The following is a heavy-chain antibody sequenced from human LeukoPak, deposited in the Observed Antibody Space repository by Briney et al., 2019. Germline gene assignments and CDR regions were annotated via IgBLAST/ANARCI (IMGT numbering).Heavy chain of an antibody. Sequence: GASVKVSCKASGYTFTRYQMHWVRQAPGQGLEWMGIINPSGGSTSYAQKFQGRVTMTRDTSTSTVYMELSSLRSEDTAVYYCPRDSRYYYGSGSVLYYFDYWGQGTLVTVSS. J-gene: IGHJ4*02. V-gene: IGHV1-46*01. CDR1: GYTFTRYQ. CDR2: INPSGGST. D-gene: IGHD3-10*01. CDR3: PRDSRYYYGSGSVLYYFDY.